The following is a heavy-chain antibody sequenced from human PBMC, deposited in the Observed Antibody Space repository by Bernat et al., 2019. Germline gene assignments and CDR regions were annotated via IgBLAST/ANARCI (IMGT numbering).Heavy chain of an antibody. CDR1: GFTFSSYW. CDR2: ISSSSSTI. D-gene: IGHD3-10*01. CDR3: ARRSGTMVRGVIPDDDFDI. J-gene: IGHJ3*02. V-gene: IGHV3-48*01. Sequence: EVQLVESGGGLVQPGGSLRLPCAASGFTFSSYWMHWVRQAPGKGLEWVSYISSSSSTIYYADSVKGRFTISRDNAKNSLYLQMNSLRAVDTAVYYCARRSGTMVRGVIPDDDFDIWGQGTMVTVSS.